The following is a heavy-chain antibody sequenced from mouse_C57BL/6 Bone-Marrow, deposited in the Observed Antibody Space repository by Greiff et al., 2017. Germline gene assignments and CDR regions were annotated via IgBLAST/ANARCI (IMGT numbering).Heavy chain of an antibody. Sequence: VHLVESGGGLVKPGGSLKLSCAASGFTFSDYGMHWVRQAPEKGLEWVAYISSGSSTIYYADTVKGRFTISRDNAKNTLFLQMTSLRSEDTAMYYCARIGGYPFAMDYWGQGTSVTVSS. V-gene: IGHV5-17*01. J-gene: IGHJ4*01. CDR3: ARIGGYPFAMDY. CDR1: GFTFSDYG. CDR2: ISSGSSTI. D-gene: IGHD1-1*02.